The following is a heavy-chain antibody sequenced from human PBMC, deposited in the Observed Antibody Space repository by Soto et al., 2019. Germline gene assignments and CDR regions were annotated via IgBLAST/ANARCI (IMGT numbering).Heavy chain of an antibody. CDR3: ARRVATITSGSNWFDP. Sequence: QVQLVQSGAEVKKPGASVKVSCKASGYTFTSYGISWVRQAPGQGLEWMGWISAYNGNTNYAQKLQGRVTMPTDTSTSTAYMELRSLRSDDTAVYYCARRVATITSGSNWFDPWGQGTLVTVSS. CDR1: GYTFTSYG. V-gene: IGHV1-18*01. CDR2: ISAYNGNT. D-gene: IGHD5-12*01. J-gene: IGHJ5*02.